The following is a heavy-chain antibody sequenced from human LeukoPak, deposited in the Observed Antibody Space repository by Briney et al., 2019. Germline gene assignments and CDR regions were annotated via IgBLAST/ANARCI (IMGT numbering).Heavy chain of an antibody. J-gene: IGHJ6*04. CDR3: AKDLSPVTSSDAHYYYYYGMDV. CDR2: ISYDGSNK. V-gene: IGHV3-30*18. D-gene: IGHD4-17*01. Sequence: GRSLRLSCAASGFTFSSYGMHWVRQAPGKGLEWVAVISYDGSNKYYADSVKGRFTISRDNSKNTLYLKMNSLRAEDTAVYYCAKDLSPVTSSDAHYYYYYGMDVWGKGTTVTVSS. CDR1: GFTFSSYG.